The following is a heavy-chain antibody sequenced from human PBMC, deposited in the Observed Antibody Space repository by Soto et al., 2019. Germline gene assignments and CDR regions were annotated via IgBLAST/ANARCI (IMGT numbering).Heavy chain of an antibody. V-gene: IGHV4-4*09. CDR1: GDSVRNQY. Sequence: QVQMQESGPGLVKPSETLSLTCTVSGDSVRNQYWSWIRRPPGRGLEWLGYIYRSGSTKYNPSLKSRLTISVDTSKIQFSLKLSSVTAADTAVYYCARTLDYGHMDVWGKGTTVTVSS. CDR2: IYRSGST. D-gene: IGHD3-16*01. J-gene: IGHJ6*03. CDR3: ARTLDYGHMDV.